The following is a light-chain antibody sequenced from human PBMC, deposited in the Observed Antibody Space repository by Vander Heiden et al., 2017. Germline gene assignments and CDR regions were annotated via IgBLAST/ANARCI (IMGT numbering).Light chain of an antibody. CDR1: QSISIY. CDR2: AAS. V-gene: IGKV1-39*01. Sequence: DIQMTPSPSSLSASVGDRVTITCRASQSISIYLNWYQQKPGKAPKLLIYAASSLQSGVPSRFSGSGSGTDFTLTISSLQPEDFATYYCQQSYSTPFTFGPGTKVDIK. J-gene: IGKJ3*01. CDR3: QQSYSTPFT.